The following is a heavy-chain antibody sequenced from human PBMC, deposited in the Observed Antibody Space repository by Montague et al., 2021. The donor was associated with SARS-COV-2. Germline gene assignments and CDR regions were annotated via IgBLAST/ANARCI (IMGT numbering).Heavy chain of an antibody. CDR3: ARQLPSYCSTNKCYPYSLGV. CDR2: ISYAGRT. V-gene: IGHV4-39*01. CDR1: GGSISSPVYY. J-gene: IGHJ1*01. Sequence: SETLSLTCTVSGGSISSPVYYWGWIRQSPGKGLEWIGSISYAGRTYYNPSLRSRVSFSMDTSKNHFSLSLNSVTAADTAVYFCARQLPSYCSTNKCYPYSLGVWGQGALVPISS. D-gene: IGHD2-2*01.